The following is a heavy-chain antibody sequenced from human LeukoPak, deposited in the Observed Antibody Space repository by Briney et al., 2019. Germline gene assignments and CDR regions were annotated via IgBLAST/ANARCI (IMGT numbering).Heavy chain of an antibody. J-gene: IGHJ4*02. Sequence: GASVKVSCKASGYTFTGYYMHWVRQAPGQGLEWMGWRSIYNGNTDYKLQGRVTMTTDTSTNTAYMEVRSLRSDDTAVYYCARGGPFPSSSSSREYYLDYWGQGTLVTVSS. CDR3: ARGGPFPSSSSSREYYLDY. CDR1: GYTFTGYY. D-gene: IGHD6-6*01. V-gene: IGHV1-18*04. CDR2: RSIYNGNT.